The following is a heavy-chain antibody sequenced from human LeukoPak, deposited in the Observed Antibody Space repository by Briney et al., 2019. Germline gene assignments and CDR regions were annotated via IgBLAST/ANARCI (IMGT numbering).Heavy chain of an antibody. CDR2: ISYDGSSK. D-gene: IGHD3-10*01. Sequence: GGSLRLSCAASGFTFRSYAMHWVRQAPGKGLEWVAVISYDGSSKYYADSVKGRFTISRDNSKSTVSLQMNSLRTGDSAVYYCARDPLWFGELTSFDYWGQGTLVTVSS. V-gene: IGHV3-30*04. CDR3: ARDPLWFGELTSFDY. J-gene: IGHJ4*02. CDR1: GFTFRSYA.